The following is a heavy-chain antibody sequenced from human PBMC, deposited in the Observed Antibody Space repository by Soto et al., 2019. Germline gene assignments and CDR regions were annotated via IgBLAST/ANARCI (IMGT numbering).Heavy chain of an antibody. J-gene: IGHJ4*02. V-gene: IGHV3-23*01. Sequence: GGSLRLSCAASGFTFSSYAMSWVRQAPGKGLEWVSAISGSGGSTYYADSVKGRFTISRDNSKNRLYLQMNNLRAEDTAVYYCAKGARSSSWSSIFDYWGQGTLVTVSS. D-gene: IGHD6-13*01. CDR1: GFTFSSYA. CDR2: ISGSGGST. CDR3: AKGARSSSWSSIFDY.